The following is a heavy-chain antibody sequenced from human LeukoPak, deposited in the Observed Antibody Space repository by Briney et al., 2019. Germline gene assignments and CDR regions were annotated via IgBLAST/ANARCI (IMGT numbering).Heavy chain of an antibody. CDR1: GYTFTSYG. V-gene: IGHV1-2*02. CDR3: ARDRVAVAGLYYFDY. D-gene: IGHD6-19*01. J-gene: IGHJ4*02. Sequence: ASVKVSCKASGYTFTSYGISWVRQAPGQGLEWMGWINPNSGGTNYAQKFQGRVTMTRDTSISTAYMELSRLRSDDTAVYYCARDRVAVAGLYYFDYWGQGTLVTVSS. CDR2: INPNSGGT.